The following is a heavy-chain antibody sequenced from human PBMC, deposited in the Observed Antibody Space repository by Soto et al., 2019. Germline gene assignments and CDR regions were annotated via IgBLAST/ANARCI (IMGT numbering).Heavy chain of an antibody. V-gene: IGHV4-31*02. Sequence: WTWIRQHPGQGLEWLGYISHSGTTYYSPSLKSRISMSLDTSRNQFSLKLTSVTAADTGVYYCARDNPPEKYGGVFCYYGMDVWGQGTTVTVSS. CDR2: ISHSGTT. J-gene: IGHJ6*02. CDR3: ARDNPPEKYGGVFCYYGMDV. D-gene: IGHD2-8*02.